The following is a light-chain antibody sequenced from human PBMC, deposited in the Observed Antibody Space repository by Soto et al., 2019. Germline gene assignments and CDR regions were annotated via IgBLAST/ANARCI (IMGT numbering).Light chain of an antibody. CDR3: QKYNSAPPYT. J-gene: IGKJ2*01. Sequence: DIQMTQSPSSLSASVGDRVTITCRASQGISNYLAWYQQKPGKVPKLLIYAAYTLQSGVPSRFSGSGSGTDFTITISSLQPEDVATYYCQKYNSAPPYTVGQGTKLEIK. CDR2: AAY. CDR1: QGISNY. V-gene: IGKV1-27*01.